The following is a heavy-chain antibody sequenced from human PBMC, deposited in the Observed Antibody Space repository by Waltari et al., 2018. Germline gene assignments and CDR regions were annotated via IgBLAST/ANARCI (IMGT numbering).Heavy chain of an antibody. CDR2: IIPIFGTA. CDR1: GGTFSSYA. J-gene: IGHJ6*02. V-gene: IGHV1-69*08. D-gene: IGHD5-12*01. CDR3: ARGYSGFLYYYYGMDV. Sequence: QVQLVQSGAEVKKPGSSVKVSCKASGGTFSSYAISWVRQAPGQGLEWMGRIIPIFGTANDAQKFQGRVTITADKSTSTAYMELGSLRSEDTAVYYCARGYSGFLYYYYGMDVWGQGTTVTVSS.